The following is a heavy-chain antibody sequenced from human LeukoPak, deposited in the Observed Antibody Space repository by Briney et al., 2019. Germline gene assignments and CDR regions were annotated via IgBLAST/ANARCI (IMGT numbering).Heavy chain of an antibody. CDR2: ISYDGKEK. J-gene: IGHJ5*02. V-gene: IGHV3-30*03. Sequence: GGSLRLSCAASGFTFSNAWMSWVRQAPGKGLEWVAVISYDGKEKYHADSVKGRFTISRDNSKNTLYLQMNSLRVEDTAVYYCARGDRGTAAGNNWFNPWGQGTLVTVSS. CDR1: GFTFSNAW. D-gene: IGHD6-13*01. CDR3: ARGDRGTAAGNNWFNP.